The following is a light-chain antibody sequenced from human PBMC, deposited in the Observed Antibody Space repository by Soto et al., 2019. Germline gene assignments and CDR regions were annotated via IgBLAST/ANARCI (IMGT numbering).Light chain of an antibody. CDR3: QPYNNWPLT. J-gene: IGKJ4*01. CDR1: QSISNH. Sequence: EIQMTQSPSSLSASVEDRVIITCRASQSISNHLNWYQQKPGKAPKRLIFAASSLQSGVPSRFSGSRTGPEFTLTINSLQSEDFAIYYCQPYNNWPLTFGGGTKVDIK. CDR2: AAS. V-gene: IGKV1-39*01.